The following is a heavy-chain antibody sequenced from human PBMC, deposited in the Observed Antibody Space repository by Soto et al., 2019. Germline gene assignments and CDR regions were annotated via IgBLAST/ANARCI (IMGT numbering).Heavy chain of an antibody. D-gene: IGHD3-10*01. CDR1: GFPFTSYG. Sequence: QVQLVESGGGVVQPGRSLRLSCAASGFPFTSYGMHWVREGPDKGLEWVAIISYDGSDKYYADSVKGRFTISRDNSKNTLYLQMNSLRPEETALYYCVGGQYYIDYRGQGTLVIVSS. V-gene: IGHV3-30*03. CDR2: ISYDGSDK. CDR3: VGGQYYIDY. J-gene: IGHJ4*02.